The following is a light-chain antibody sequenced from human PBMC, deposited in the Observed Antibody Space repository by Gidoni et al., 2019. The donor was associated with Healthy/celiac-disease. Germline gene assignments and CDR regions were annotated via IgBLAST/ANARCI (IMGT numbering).Light chain of an antibody. J-gene: IGKJ5*01. CDR2: DAS. CDR3: QQRSNWPPNAT. Sequence: ELVFTQSPATLSLSPGERATLSCRASQSVSSYFAWYQQKPGQAPRLLIYDASNRATGIPARCSGSGSGTDFTLTISSLEHEDFAVDYCQQRSNWPPNATFGQGTRLEIK. V-gene: IGKV3-11*01. CDR1: QSVSSY.